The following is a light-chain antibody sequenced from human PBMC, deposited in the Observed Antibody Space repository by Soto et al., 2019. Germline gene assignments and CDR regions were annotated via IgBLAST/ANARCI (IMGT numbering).Light chain of an antibody. J-gene: IGKJ1*01. CDR1: ESVSSTY. CDR3: QQYCSSPQT. Sequence: EIVLTQSPGTLSLSPGERATLSCRASESVSSTYLAWYQQKPGQAPRLLIYGASIRATGIPDRFSGSGSGTDFTLTISRLEPEDCAVYYCQQYCSSPQTLGQGTKVEIK. V-gene: IGKV3-20*01. CDR2: GAS.